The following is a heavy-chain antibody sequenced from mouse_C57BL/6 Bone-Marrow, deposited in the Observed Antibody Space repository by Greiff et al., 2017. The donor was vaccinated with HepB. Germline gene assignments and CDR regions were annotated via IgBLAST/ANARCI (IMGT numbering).Heavy chain of an antibody. CDR1: GFTFSDYY. J-gene: IGHJ4*01. D-gene: IGHD2-5*01. Sequence: VMLVESEGGLVQPGSSMKLSCTASGFTFSDYYMAWVRQVPEKGLEWVANINYDGSSTYYLDSLKSRFIISRDNAKNILYLQMSSLKSEDTATYYCARGAYYSNPYAMDYWGQGTSVTVSS. V-gene: IGHV5-16*01. CDR2: INYDGSST. CDR3: ARGAYYSNPYAMDY.